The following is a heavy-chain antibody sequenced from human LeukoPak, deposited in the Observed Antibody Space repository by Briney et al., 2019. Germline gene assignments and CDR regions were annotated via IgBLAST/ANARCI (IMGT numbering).Heavy chain of an antibody. CDR3: ARVSSYDSSGYYATGPDDAFDI. V-gene: IGHV3-11*05. J-gene: IGHJ3*02. D-gene: IGHD3-22*01. Sequence: PGGSLRLSCAASGFTFSDYYMSWIRQAPGKGLEWVSYHSSSSIYTNYADSVKGRFTISRDNAKNSLYLQMNSLRSEDTAVYYCARVSSYDSSGYYATGPDDAFDIWGQGTMVTVSS. CDR2: HSSSSIYT. CDR1: GFTFSDYY.